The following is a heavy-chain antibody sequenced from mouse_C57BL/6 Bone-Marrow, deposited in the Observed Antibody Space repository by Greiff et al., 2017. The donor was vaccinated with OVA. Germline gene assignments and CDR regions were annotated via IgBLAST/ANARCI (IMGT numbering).Heavy chain of an antibody. V-gene: IGHV1-15*01. Sequence: VQLQQSGAELVRPGASVTLSCKASGYTFTDYEMHWVKQTPVHGLEWIGAIDPETGGTAYNQKFKGKAILTADKSSSTAYMELRSLTSEDSAVYYCTTRLRRRWYFDVWGTGTTVTVSS. CDR1: GYTFTDYE. J-gene: IGHJ1*03. CDR3: TTRLRRRWYFDV. CDR2: IDPETGGT. D-gene: IGHD1-1*01.